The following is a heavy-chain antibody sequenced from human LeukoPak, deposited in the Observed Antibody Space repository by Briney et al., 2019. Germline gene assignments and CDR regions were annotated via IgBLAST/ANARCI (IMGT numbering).Heavy chain of an antibody. CDR2: ISYDGSNK. CDR3: AREEVEAFDI. CDR1: GFTFSSYS. V-gene: IGHV3-30*03. Sequence: GGSLRLSCAASGFTFSSYSMHWVRQAPGKGLEGVAVISYDGSNKYYADSVKGRFTISRDNSKNTLYLQMNSLRAEDTAVYYCAREEVEAFDIWGQGTMVTVSS. J-gene: IGHJ3*02.